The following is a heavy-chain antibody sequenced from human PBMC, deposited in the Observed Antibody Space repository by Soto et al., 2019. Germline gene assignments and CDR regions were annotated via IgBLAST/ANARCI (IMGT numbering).Heavy chain of an antibody. CDR2: VWYDGSNK. CDR3: ARGGGLSSYAEYFQH. CDR1: GFTFSSYG. V-gene: IGHV3-33*01. D-gene: IGHD6-6*01. J-gene: IGHJ1*01. Sequence: GGSLRLSCAASGFTFSSYGMHWVRQAPGKGLEWVAVVWYDGSNKYYADSVKGRFTISRDNSKNTLYLQMNSLRAEDTAVYYCARGGGLSSYAEYFQHWGQGTLVTVSS.